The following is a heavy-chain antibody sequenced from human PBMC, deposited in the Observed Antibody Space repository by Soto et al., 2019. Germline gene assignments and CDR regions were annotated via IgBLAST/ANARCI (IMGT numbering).Heavy chain of an antibody. J-gene: IGHJ4*02. V-gene: IGHV4-59*11. Sequence: VQLFESGPRLVKASETLSLTCSVSGGSMSGHYWTWIRQSPERGLQWLGFITDSGKSNSDASLKRRLTISVDTSKNQFSLRLTSVTAADTALYFCARGRAIYGEWDYFDYWGQGALVTVSS. CDR3: ARGRAIYGEWDYFDY. CDR1: GGSMSGHY. D-gene: IGHD1-26*01. CDR2: ITDSGKS.